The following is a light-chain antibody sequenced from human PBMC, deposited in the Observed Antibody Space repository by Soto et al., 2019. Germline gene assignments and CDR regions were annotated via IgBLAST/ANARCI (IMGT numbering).Light chain of an antibody. CDR2: EVT. J-gene: IGLJ1*01. Sequence: QSVLTQPPSASGSPGQSVTIPCTGTSSDVGGYDHVSWYQQHPGKAPKLLIYEVTKRPAGVPDRFSGSKSGNTASLTVSGLQAEDEADYYCISDAGHFNYVFGTGTKLTVL. CDR1: SSDVGGYDH. CDR3: ISDAGHFNYV. V-gene: IGLV2-8*01.